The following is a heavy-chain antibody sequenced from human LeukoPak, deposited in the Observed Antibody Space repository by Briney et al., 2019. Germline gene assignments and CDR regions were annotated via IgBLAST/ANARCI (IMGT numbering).Heavy chain of an antibody. CDR1: GFTFSNYA. Sequence: GGSLRLSCAASGFTFSNYAIHWVRQAPGKGLEWVAVISYAGSIISYDRSNKFYADSVRGRFTISRDNSENTLYLQMDSLRSEDTAVYYCAKEEAWGVNAFDFWGQGILVTVPS. D-gene: IGHD3-10*01. J-gene: IGHJ4*02. CDR2: ISYDRSNK. V-gene: IGHV3-30-3*01. CDR3: AKEEAWGVNAFDF.